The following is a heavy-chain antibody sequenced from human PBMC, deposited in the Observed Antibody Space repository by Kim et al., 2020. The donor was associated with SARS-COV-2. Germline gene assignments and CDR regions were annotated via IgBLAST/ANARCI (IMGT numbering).Heavy chain of an antibody. CDR2: IKSKTDGGTT. Sequence: GGSLRLSCAASGFTFSNAWMSWVRQAPGKGLEWVGRIKSKTDGGTTDYAAPVKGRFTISRDDSKNTLYLQMNSLKTEDTAVYYCTTGGYCSGGSCYSRSRFWDDYWGQGTLVTVSS. J-gene: IGHJ4*02. D-gene: IGHD2-15*01. CDR3: TTGGYCSGGSCYSRSRFWDDY. V-gene: IGHV3-15*01. CDR1: GFTFSNAW.